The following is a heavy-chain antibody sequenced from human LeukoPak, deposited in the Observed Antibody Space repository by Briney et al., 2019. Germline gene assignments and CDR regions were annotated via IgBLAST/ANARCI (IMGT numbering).Heavy chain of an antibody. D-gene: IGHD3-3*01. CDR3: ARGFQYDFWSGYYYY. CDR1: GFTFSSYA. J-gene: IGHJ4*02. V-gene: IGHV3-30-3*01. Sequence: GGSLRLSCAASGFTFSSYAMHWVRQAPGKGLEWVAVISYDGSNKYYADSVKGRFTISRDNSKNTLYLQMNSLRAEDTAVYYCARGFQYDFWSGYYYYWGQGTLVTVSS. CDR2: ISYDGSNK.